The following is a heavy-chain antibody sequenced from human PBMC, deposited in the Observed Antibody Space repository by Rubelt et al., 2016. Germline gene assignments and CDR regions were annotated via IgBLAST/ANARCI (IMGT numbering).Heavy chain of an antibody. V-gene: IGHV3-23*01. CDR2: ISGSGGST. D-gene: IGHD3-9*01. CDR3: ARSPTYYDILTRNVGAFDI. J-gene: IGHJ3*02. Sequence: APGKGLEWVSAISGSGGSTYYADSVKGRFTISRDNSKNTLYLQMNSLRAEDTAVYYCARSPTYYDILTRNVGAFDIWGQGTMVTVSS.